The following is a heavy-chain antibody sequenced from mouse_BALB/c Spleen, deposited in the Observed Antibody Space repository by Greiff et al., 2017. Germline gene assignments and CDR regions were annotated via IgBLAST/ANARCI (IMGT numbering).Heavy chain of an antibody. V-gene: IGHV2-9*02. J-gene: IGHJ2*01. D-gene: IGHD1-1*01. CDR2: IWAGGST. CDR3: ARDYGSSYGEFDY. CDR1: GFSLTSYG. Sequence: VKLMESGPGLVAPSQSLSITCTVSGFSLTSYGVRWVRQPPGKGLEWLGVIWAGGSTNYNSALMSRLSISKDNSKSQVFLKMNSLQTDDTAMYYCARDYGSSYGEFDYWGQGTTRTVSS.